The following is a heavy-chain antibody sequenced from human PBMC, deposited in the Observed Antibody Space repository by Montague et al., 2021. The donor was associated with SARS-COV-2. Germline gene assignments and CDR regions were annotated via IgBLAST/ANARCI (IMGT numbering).Heavy chain of an antibody. D-gene: IGHD3-9*01. CDR3: ASSGITLTGLDAFDI. V-gene: IGHV6-1*01. CDR1: GDSVSSKSVA. J-gene: IGHJ3*02. CDR2: TYYRSKWDS. Sequence: CAISGDSVSSKSVAWNWLRQSPSRGLEWLGRTYYRSKWDSDYAESVKGRLVITPDTSKNQVSLQLNSVIPEDTAVYFCASSGITLTGLDAFDIWGQGTMVTVSS.